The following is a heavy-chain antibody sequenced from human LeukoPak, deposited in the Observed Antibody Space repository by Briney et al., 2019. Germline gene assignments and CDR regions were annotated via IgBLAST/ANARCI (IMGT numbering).Heavy chain of an antibody. CDR1: GFTFSDYN. CDR3: AKDISVTTSSIFDY. Sequence: GGSLRLSCAASGFTFSDYNMNWLRQAPGKGLEWVAVIFYDGSNKYYADSVKGRFTISRDNAKNSLYLQMNSLRAEDTALYYCAKDISVTTSSIFDYWGQGTLVTVSS. CDR2: IFYDGSNK. J-gene: IGHJ4*02. V-gene: IGHV3-30*18. D-gene: IGHD4-17*01.